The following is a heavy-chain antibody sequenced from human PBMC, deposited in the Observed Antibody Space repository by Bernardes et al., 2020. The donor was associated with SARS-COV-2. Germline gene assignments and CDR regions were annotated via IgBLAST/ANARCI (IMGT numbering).Heavy chain of an antibody. D-gene: IGHD5-18*01. CDR2: IYSGGST. Sequence: GGSLRLSCAASGFTVSSHYMSWVRQAPGKGLEWVSVIYSGGSTYYADSVKGRFTISRDNSKNTLYLQMNSLRTEDTAVYYCAREGYNYGPFDYWGQGTLVTVSS. CDR1: GFTVSSHY. CDR3: AREGYNYGPFDY. J-gene: IGHJ4*02. V-gene: IGHV3-53*01.